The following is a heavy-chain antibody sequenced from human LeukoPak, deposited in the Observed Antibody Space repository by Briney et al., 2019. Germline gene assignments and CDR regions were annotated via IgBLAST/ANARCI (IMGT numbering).Heavy chain of an antibody. D-gene: IGHD6-13*01. Sequence: GASVKVSCKASGGTFSRYAISWVRQAPGHGLEWMGGIIPIFGTANYAQKFQGRVTITADESTSTAYMELSSLRSEDTAVYYCARGGIAAAGTGKGYYYYYMDVWGKGTTVTISS. CDR2: IIPIFGTA. J-gene: IGHJ6*03. V-gene: IGHV1-69*13. CDR3: ARGGIAAAGTGKGYYYYYMDV. CDR1: GGTFSRYA.